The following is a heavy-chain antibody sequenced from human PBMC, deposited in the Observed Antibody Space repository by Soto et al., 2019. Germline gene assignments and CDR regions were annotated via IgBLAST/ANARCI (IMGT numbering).Heavy chain of an antibody. CDR1: GFTFSSYG. CDR2: IWYDGSNK. CDR3: ARDRWGLTPLFHY. Sequence: GGSLRLSCAASGFTFSSYGMHWVRQAPGKGLEWVAVIWYDGSNKYYADSVKGRFTISRDNSKNTLFLQMNSLRAEDTAVYYCARDRWGLTPLFHYWGQGTLVTVSS. J-gene: IGHJ4*02. D-gene: IGHD1-26*01. V-gene: IGHV3-33*01.